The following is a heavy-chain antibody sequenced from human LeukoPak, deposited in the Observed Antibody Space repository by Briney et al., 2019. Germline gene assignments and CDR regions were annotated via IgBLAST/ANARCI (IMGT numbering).Heavy chain of an antibody. CDR3: AKGMRVVGATVIDY. V-gene: IGHV3-30*18. D-gene: IGHD1-26*01. CDR2: VSHDGSNE. CDR1: GFPFSSYG. J-gene: IGHJ4*02. Sequence: GRSLRLSCAASGFPFSSYGMHWVRQAPGKGLEWVAVVSHDGSNEYFVDSVKGRFTISRDNSKNTLYLQMNSLRAEDTAVYYCAKGMRVVGATVIDYWGQGTLVTVSS.